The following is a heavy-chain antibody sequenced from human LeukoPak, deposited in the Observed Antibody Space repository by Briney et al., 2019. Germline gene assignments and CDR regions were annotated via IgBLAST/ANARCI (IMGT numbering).Heavy chain of an antibody. CDR2: INPNSGVT. CDR3: ARLSTPNLYYFDY. Sequence: ASVNVSCKASGGTFTGYYMHWVRQAPGQGLEWMGGINPNSGVTYYAQKFQGRVSMTRDTSISTAYMEVSRLRSDDSALYYCARLSTPNLYYFDYWGQGTMVTVSS. J-gene: IGHJ4*02. V-gene: IGHV1-2*02. CDR1: GGTFTGYY. D-gene: IGHD3-16*02.